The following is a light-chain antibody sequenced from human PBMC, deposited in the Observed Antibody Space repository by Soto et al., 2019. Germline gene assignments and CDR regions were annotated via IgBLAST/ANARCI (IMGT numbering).Light chain of an antibody. Sequence: QSVLTQPPSVSGAPGQTVTISCTGSSSNIGAGFDVHWYQQLPGTAPKLVVFNNDQRPSGVPDRISGSKSGTSASLAISGLQSEDEADYYCAAWDGSLKEYVFGTGTKLTVL. CDR3: AAWDGSLKEYV. CDR2: NND. CDR1: SSNIGAGFD. V-gene: IGLV1-40*01. J-gene: IGLJ1*01.